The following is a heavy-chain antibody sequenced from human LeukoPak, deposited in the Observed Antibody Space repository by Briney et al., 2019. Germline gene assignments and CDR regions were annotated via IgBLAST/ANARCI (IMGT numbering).Heavy chain of an antibody. CDR3: ARRIAVAGTDYFDY. J-gene: IGHJ4*02. Sequence: GESLKISCKGSGYSFTSYWIGWVREMPGKGLEWMGIIYPGDSDTRYSPSFQGQVTISADKSISTAYVQWSSLKASDTAMYYCARRIAVAGTDYFDYWGQGTLVTVSS. CDR1: GYSFTSYW. CDR2: IYPGDSDT. V-gene: IGHV5-51*01. D-gene: IGHD6-19*01.